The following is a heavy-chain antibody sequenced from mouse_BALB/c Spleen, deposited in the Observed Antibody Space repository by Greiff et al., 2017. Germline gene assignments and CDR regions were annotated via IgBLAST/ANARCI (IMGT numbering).Heavy chain of an antibody. V-gene: IGHV5-6-5*01. Sequence: EVMLVESGGGLVKPGGSLKLSCAASGFTFSSYAMSWVRQTPEKRLEWVASISSGGSTYYPDSVKGRFTISRDNARNILYLQMSSLRSEDTAMYYCARENYYGSPYYFDYWGQGTTLTVSS. CDR1: GFTFSSYA. J-gene: IGHJ2*01. CDR3: ARENYYGSPYYFDY. CDR2: ISSGGST. D-gene: IGHD1-1*01.